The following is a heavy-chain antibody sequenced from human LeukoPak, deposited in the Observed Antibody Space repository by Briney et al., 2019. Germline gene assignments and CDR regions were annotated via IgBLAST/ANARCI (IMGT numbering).Heavy chain of an antibody. CDR2: INANSGDT. V-gene: IGHV1-2*02. J-gene: IGHJ3*02. CDR3: ARAGVWDYSDSSGYHNAAFDI. D-gene: IGHD3-22*01. Sequence: ASVKVSCKASGHTFTGYYMHWVRQAPGQGLECMGWINANSGDTNYAQKFQGRVTMTRDTSISTAYMELSRLRSDDTAVYYCARAGVWDYSDSSGYHNAAFDIWGQGTMVTVSS. CDR1: GHTFTGYY.